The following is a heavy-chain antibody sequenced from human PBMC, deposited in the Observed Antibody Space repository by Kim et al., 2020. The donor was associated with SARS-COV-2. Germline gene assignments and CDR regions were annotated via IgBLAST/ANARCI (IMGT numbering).Heavy chain of an antibody. V-gene: IGHV3-7*03. J-gene: IGHJ2*01. CDR3: ARDGYADYWRYFVH. CDR2: IKQDGSEK. D-gene: IGHD4-17*01. Sequence: GGSLRLSCAASGFTFSNYWMSWVRQAPGKGLEWVANIKQDGSEKYYVDSVRGRFTISRDNARNSLYLKMNSLRAEDTAVYSCARDGYADYWRYFVHWGGGELVTVSS. CDR1: GFTFSNYW.